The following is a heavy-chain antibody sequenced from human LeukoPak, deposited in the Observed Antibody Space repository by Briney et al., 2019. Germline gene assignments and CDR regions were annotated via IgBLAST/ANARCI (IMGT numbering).Heavy chain of an antibody. Sequence: SSVKVSCKASGGTFSSYAISWVRQAPGQGLEWMGGIIPIFGTANYAQKFQGRVTITADESTSTAYMELSSLRSEDTAVYYCARGDLHGPVTIFGVVMWYYYYYMDVWGKGTTVTVSS. V-gene: IGHV1-69*01. J-gene: IGHJ6*03. CDR2: IIPIFGTA. CDR1: GGTFSSYA. CDR3: ARGDLHGPVTIFGVVMWYYYYYMDV. D-gene: IGHD3-3*01.